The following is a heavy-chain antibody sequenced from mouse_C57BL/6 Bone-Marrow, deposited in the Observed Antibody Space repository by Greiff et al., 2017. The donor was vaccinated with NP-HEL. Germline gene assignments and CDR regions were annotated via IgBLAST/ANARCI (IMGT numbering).Heavy chain of an antibody. Sequence: VQLQQPGAELVRPGTSVKLSCKASGYTFTSYWMHWVKQRPGQGLEWIGVIDPSDSYTNYNQKFKGKATLTVDTSSSTAYMQLSRLTSEDTAVYYCARTRIGNLDYWGQGTTLTVSS. V-gene: IGHV1-59*01. D-gene: IGHD2-1*01. CDR2: IDPSDSYT. CDR3: ARTRIGNLDY. J-gene: IGHJ2*01. CDR1: GYTFTSYW.